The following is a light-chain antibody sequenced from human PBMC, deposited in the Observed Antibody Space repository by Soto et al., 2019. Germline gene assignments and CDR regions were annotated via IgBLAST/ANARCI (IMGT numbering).Light chain of an antibody. CDR2: EVG. V-gene: IGLV2-14*01. CDR1: SSDVGAFNY. J-gene: IGLJ1*01. CDR3: CSYASGSIYV. Sequence: QSALTQPASVSGSPGQSITISCTGTSSDVGAFNYVSWYLQYPGKAPKLMIYEVGNRPSGVSNRCSGSKSGNTASLTISGLQAEDEADDYCCSYASGSIYVFGTGTKLTVL.